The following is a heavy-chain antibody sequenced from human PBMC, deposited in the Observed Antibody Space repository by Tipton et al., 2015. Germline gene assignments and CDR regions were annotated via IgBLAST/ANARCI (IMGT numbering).Heavy chain of an antibody. D-gene: IGHD3-22*01. CDR3: ASRGLYDTTGAFDY. J-gene: IGHJ4*02. V-gene: IGHV1-69*01. CDR1: GGTFSGYT. Sequence: QSGPEVKKPGSSVKVSCKASGGTFSGYTFSWVRQAPGQGLEWMGGIIPIFDTATYAQKFQGRITITADQSTTTAYMEVSSLRSEDTAVFYCASRGLYDTTGAFDYWGQGTLVTVSS. CDR2: IIPIFDTA.